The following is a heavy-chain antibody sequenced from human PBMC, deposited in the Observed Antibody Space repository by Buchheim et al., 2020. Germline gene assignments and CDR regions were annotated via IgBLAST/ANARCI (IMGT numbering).Heavy chain of an antibody. CDR2: IIPIFGTA. D-gene: IGHD2-2*01. J-gene: IGHJ6*02. CDR3: ARDPGCSSTSCHPYYYYYGMDV. Sequence: QVPLVQSGAEVRKPGSSVKVSCKASGGTFSSYAISWVRQAPGQGLEWMGGIIPIFGTANYAQKFQGRVTITADESTSTAYMELSSLRSEDTAVYYCARDPGCSSTSCHPYYYYYGMDVWGQGTT. CDR1: GGTFSSYA. V-gene: IGHV1-69*01.